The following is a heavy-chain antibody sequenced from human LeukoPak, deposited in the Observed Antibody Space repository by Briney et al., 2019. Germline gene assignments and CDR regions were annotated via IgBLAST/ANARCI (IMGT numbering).Heavy chain of an antibody. CDR3: ARGWAPPGGAPGFHYFDY. CDR1: GFTFSSYA. D-gene: IGHD1-26*01. Sequence: GGSLRLSCAASGFTFSSYAMHWVRQAPGKGLEYVAAISSNGGSTYYANSVKGRFTISRDNSKNTMYLQMGSLRAEDMAVYYLARGWAPPGGAPGFHYFDYWGQGTLVTVSS. CDR2: ISSNGGST. V-gene: IGHV3-64*01. J-gene: IGHJ4*02.